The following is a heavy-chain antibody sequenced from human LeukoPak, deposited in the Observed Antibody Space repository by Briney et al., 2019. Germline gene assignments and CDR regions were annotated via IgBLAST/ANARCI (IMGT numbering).Heavy chain of an antibody. D-gene: IGHD3-10*01. CDR2: INTNTGNP. CDR3: ARDGPTMVRGVIMV. V-gene: IGHV7-4-1*02. J-gene: IGHJ4*02. CDR1: GGTFSSYA. Sequence: GASVKVSCKASGGTFSSYAISWVRQAPGQGLEWMRWINTNTGNPTYAQGFTGRFVFSLDTSVSTAYLQISSLKAEDTAVYYCARDGPTMVRGVIMVWGQGTLVTVSS.